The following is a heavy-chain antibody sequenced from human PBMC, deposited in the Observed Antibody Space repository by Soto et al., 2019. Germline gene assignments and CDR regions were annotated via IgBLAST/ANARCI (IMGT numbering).Heavy chain of an antibody. CDR2: ISGSGGST. J-gene: IGHJ3*02. Sequence: GGSLRLSCAASGFTFSSYAMSWVRQAPGKGLEWVSAISGSGGSTYYAESVKGRFTISRDNSKNTLYLQMNSLRAEDTAVYYCAKTSHELELLYAFDIWGQGTMVTVSS. V-gene: IGHV3-23*01. CDR3: AKTSHELELLYAFDI. D-gene: IGHD1-7*01. CDR1: GFTFSSYA.